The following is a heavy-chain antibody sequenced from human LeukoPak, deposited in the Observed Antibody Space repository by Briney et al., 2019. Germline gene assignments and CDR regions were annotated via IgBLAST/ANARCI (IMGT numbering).Heavy chain of an antibody. J-gene: IGHJ4*02. CDR2: IKSKVDGGTA. CDR3: VRGGGHFDL. V-gene: IGHV3-15*01. D-gene: IGHD3-16*01. CDR1: GLTFPDAW. Sequence: GGSLRLSCVASGLTFPDAWMTWVRQVPGKGLEWVGRIKSKVDGGTADYATPVKGRFAISREDSKNQLYLQMNSLKIEDTAVYYCVRGGGHFDLWGQGTLVTVSS.